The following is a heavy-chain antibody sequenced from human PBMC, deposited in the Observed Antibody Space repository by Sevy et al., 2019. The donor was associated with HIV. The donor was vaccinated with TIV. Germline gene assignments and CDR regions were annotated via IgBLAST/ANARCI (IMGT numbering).Heavy chain of an antibody. CDR2: IIPIFGTA. Sequence: ASVKVSCKASGGTFSSYAISWVRQAPGQGLEWMGGIIPIFGTANYAQKFQGRVTITADKSTSTAYMELSSLRSEATAVYYCARGIADYDILTGYHSAWYYYYMDVWGKGTTVTVSS. J-gene: IGHJ6*03. CDR1: GGTFSSYA. CDR3: ARGIADYDILTGYHSAWYYYYMDV. V-gene: IGHV1-69*06. D-gene: IGHD3-9*01.